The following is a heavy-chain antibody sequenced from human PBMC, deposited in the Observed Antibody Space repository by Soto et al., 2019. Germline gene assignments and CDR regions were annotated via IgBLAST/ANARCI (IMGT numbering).Heavy chain of an antibody. CDR1: GYTLTELS. CDR3: ATTPIVVVPAAAYFDY. D-gene: IGHD2-2*01. V-gene: IGHV1-24*01. J-gene: IGHJ4*02. Sequence: ASVKVSCKVSGYTLTELSMHWVRQAPGKGLEWMGGFDPEDGETIYAQKFQGRVTMTEDTSTDTAYMELSSLRSEDTAVYYCATTPIVVVPAAAYFDYWGRGTLVTVSS. CDR2: FDPEDGET.